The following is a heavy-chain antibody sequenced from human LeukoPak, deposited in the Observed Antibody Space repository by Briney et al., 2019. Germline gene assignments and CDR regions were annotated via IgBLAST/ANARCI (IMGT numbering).Heavy chain of an antibody. D-gene: IGHD5-18*01. Sequence: SETLSLTCSVSGGSISSYYWSWIGHPAGKGLEWIGRIYPSGSTNYNPSLKSRVTMSVDTSKNQFSLRLSSVTAADTAVYYCARENDRYGRIDYWGQGTLVTVSS. J-gene: IGHJ4*02. CDR1: GGSISSYY. CDR3: ARENDRYGRIDY. CDR2: IYPSGST. V-gene: IGHV4-4*07.